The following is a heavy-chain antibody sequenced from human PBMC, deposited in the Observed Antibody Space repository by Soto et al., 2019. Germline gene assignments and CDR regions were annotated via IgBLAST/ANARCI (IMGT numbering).Heavy chain of an antibody. J-gene: IGHJ6*02. CDR2: INPNSGGT. Sequence: ASVKVSCKASGYTFTGYYMHWVRQAPGQGLEWMGWINPNSGGTNYAQKFQGWVTMTRDTSISTAYMELSRLRSDDTAVYYCAREVSTPSGSYYYYGMDVWGQGTTVTVSS. CDR1: GYTFTGYY. CDR3: AREVSTPSGSYYYYGMDV. D-gene: IGHD3-10*01. V-gene: IGHV1-2*04.